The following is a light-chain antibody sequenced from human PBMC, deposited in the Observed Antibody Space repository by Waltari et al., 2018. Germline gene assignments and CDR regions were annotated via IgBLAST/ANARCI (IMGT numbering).Light chain of an antibody. CDR3: QQTNNFLGIT. V-gene: IGKV1-12*01. CDR1: HHISSW. Sequence: DIQLTQSPSFVSASIGDRVTITCRASHHISSWLAWYQQKPGKAPKLLIYVASTLHSGVPSRFSGGGSGTEFTLTISSLQPEDFAVYYCQQTNNFLGITFGQG. J-gene: IGKJ5*01. CDR2: VAS.